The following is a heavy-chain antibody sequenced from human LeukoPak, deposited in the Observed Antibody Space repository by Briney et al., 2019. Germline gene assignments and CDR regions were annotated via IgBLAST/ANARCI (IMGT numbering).Heavy chain of an antibody. J-gene: IGHJ5*02. CDR2: IYYSGST. Sequence: PSETLSLTCTVSGGSISSSSYYWGWIRQPPGKGLEWIGSIYYSGSTYYNPSLKSRVTISVDTSKNQFSLKLSSVTAADTAVYYCARHSIVVVPAAPQGWFDPWGQGTLVTVSS. CDR1: GGSISSSSYY. CDR3: ARHSIVVVPAAPQGWFDP. V-gene: IGHV4-39*01. D-gene: IGHD2-2*01.